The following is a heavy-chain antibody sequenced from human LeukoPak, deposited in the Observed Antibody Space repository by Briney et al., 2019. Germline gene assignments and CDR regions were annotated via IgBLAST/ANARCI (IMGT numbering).Heavy chain of an antibody. Sequence: PGGSLRLSCAASGFTFSNYWMHWVRHAPGKGLVWVSRINTDGSRTSYADFVRGRFTISRDNAKNTLYLQMNSLRAEDTAMYYCAGHINWNDGPDYWGQGTLVTVSS. D-gene: IGHD1-20*01. CDR3: AGHINWNDGPDY. V-gene: IGHV3-74*01. CDR1: GFTFSNYW. J-gene: IGHJ4*02. CDR2: INTDGSRT.